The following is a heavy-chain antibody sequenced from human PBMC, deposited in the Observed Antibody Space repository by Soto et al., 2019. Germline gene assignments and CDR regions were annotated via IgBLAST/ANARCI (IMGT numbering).Heavy chain of an antibody. CDR3: ARDHPDFHFSRFLELQYYYYGMDV. D-gene: IGHD3-3*01. CDR2: ISSSSSTI. CDR1: GFTFSSYS. V-gene: IGHV3-48*02. Sequence: PGGSLRLSCAASGFTFSSYSMNWVRQAPGKGLEWVSYISSSSSTIYYADSVKGRFTISRDNAKNSLYLQMNSLRDEDTAVYYCARDHPDFHFSRFLELQYYYYGMDVWGQGTTVTVSS. J-gene: IGHJ6*02.